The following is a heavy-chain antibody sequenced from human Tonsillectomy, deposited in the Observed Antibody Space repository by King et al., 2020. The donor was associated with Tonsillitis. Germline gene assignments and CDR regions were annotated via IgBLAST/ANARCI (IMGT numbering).Heavy chain of an antibody. J-gene: IGHJ2*01. CDR2: IYPDDSYT. D-gene: IGHD6-13*01. CDR3: ARPISSSWYFDL. V-gene: IGHV5-51*01. Sequence: VQLVESGAEVKKPGESLMISCKASGYSFTSYWIGWVRQMPGKGLEWMGSIYPDDSYTTYSPSFQGQVTFSADKSVSTAYLQWSSLKASDTAIYCCARPISSSWYFDLWGRGTPVTVSS. CDR1: GYSFTSYW.